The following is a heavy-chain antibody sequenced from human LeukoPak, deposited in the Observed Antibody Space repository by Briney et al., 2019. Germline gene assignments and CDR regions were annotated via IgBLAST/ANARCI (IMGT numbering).Heavy chain of an antibody. CDR2: INTNTGNP. CDR3: ARDILVAVAGPFGYGMDV. D-gene: IGHD6-19*01. CDR1: GYTFTSYA. V-gene: IGHV7-4-1*02. Sequence: AAVKVSCKASGYTFTSYAMNWVRQAPGQGLEWMGWINTNTGNPTYAQGFTGRFVFSLDTSVSTAYLQISSLKAEDTAVYYCARDILVAVAGPFGYGMDVWGQGTTVTVSS. J-gene: IGHJ6*02.